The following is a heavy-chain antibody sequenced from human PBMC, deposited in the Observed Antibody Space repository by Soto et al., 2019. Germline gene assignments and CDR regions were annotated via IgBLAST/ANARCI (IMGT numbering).Heavy chain of an antibody. D-gene: IGHD3-22*01. J-gene: IGHJ4*02. CDR2: ISGSGGST. Sequence: GGSLRLSCAASGFTFSSYAMSWVRQAPGKGLEWVSAISGSGGSTYYADSVKGRFTISRDNSKNTLYLQMNSLRAEDTAVYYCAKDRALGPPSGYYSYFDYWGQGTLVTVSS. CDR1: GFTFSSYA. CDR3: AKDRALGPPSGYYSYFDY. V-gene: IGHV3-23*01.